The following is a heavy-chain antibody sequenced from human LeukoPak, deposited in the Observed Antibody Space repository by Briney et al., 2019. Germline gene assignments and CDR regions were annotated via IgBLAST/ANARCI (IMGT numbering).Heavy chain of an antibody. V-gene: IGHV3-30-3*01. D-gene: IGHD1-26*01. Sequence: PGGSLRLSCAASGFTFSSYAMHWVRQAPGKGLEWVAVISYDGSNKYYADSVKGRFTISRDNSKNTLYLQMNSLRAEDTAVYYCARDEWELLGVFGYWGQGTLVTVSS. CDR2: ISYDGSNK. CDR1: GFTFSSYA. CDR3: ARDEWELLGVFGY. J-gene: IGHJ4*02.